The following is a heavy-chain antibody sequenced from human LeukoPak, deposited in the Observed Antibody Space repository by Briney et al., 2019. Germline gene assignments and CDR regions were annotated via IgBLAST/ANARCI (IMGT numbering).Heavy chain of an antibody. Sequence: GGSLRLSCAASGFTFSSYSMNWVRQAPGKGLEWVSYISSSSSTIYYADSVKGRFTISRDNAKNSLYLQMNSLRAEDTAVYYCARAPYSSSTPGAPRWNAYWGQGTLVTVSS. CDR1: GFTFSSYS. D-gene: IGHD6-13*01. V-gene: IGHV3-48*01. J-gene: IGHJ4*02. CDR2: ISSSSSTI. CDR3: ARAPYSSSTPGAPRWNAY.